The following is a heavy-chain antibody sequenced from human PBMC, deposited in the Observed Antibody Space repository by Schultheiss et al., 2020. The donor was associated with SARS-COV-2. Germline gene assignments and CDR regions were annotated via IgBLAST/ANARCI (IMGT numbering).Heavy chain of an antibody. CDR2: ISSSGSTI. Sequence: GGSLRLSCAASGFTFSDYYMSWIRQAPGKGLEWVSYISSSGSTIYYADSVKGRFTISRDNSKNTLYLQMNSLRAEDTALYYCAKDRSSWYYYYGMDVWGQGTTVTVSS. V-gene: IGHV3-11*01. CDR3: AKDRSSWYYYYGMDV. J-gene: IGHJ6*02. CDR1: GFTFSDYY. D-gene: IGHD6-13*01.